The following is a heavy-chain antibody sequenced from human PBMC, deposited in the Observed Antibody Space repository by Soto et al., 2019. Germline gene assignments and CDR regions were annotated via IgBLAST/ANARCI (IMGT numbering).Heavy chain of an antibody. CDR2: INHSGST. D-gene: IGHD6-13*01. J-gene: IGHJ4*02. Sequence: SETLSLTCAVYGGSFSGYYWSWIRQPPGKGLEWIGEINHSGSTNYNPSLKSRVTISVDTSKNQFSLKLSSVTAADTAVYYCARGPGSSWYATIYFDYWGQGTMVTVSS. V-gene: IGHV4-34*01. CDR1: GGSFSGYY. CDR3: ARGPGSSWYATIYFDY.